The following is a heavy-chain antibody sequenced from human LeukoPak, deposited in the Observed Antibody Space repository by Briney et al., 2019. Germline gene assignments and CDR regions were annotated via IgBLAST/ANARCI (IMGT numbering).Heavy chain of an antibody. CDR1: GVTFSGYS. J-gene: IGHJ6*03. CDR3: ARDKWELLYYYMDV. Sequence: GGSLRLSCAAPGVTFSGYSVNWVRQAPGKGLEWVSSISSSSSYIYYADSVKGRFTISRDNAKNSLYLQMNSLRAEDTAVYYCARDKWELLYYYMDVWGKGTTVTVSS. CDR2: ISSSSSYI. D-gene: IGHD1-26*01. V-gene: IGHV3-21*01.